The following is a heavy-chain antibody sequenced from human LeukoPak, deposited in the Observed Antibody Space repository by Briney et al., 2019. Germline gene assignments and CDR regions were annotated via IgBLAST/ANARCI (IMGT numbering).Heavy chain of an antibody. CDR3: ARGGIAAAGWFDP. Sequence: SETLSLTCAVYGGSFSGYYWSWIRQPPGKGLEWIGEINHSGSTNYNPSLKSRVTISVDTPKNQFSLKLSSVTAADTAVYYCARGGIAAAGWFDPWGQGTLVTVSS. V-gene: IGHV4-34*01. CDR1: GGSFSGYY. J-gene: IGHJ5*02. D-gene: IGHD6-13*01. CDR2: INHSGST.